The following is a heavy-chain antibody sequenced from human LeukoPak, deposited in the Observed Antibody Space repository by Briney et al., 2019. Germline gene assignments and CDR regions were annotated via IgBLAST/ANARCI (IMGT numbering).Heavy chain of an antibody. CDR3: ARGWLQIDY. Sequence: ASETLSLTCTVSGGSISSYYWSWIRQPPGKGLEWIGYIYYSGSTNYNPSLKSRVTISVDTSKNQFSLKLSSVTAADTAVYYCARGWLQIDYWGQGTLVTVSS. CDR2: IYYSGST. V-gene: IGHV4-59*08. CDR1: GGSISSYY. D-gene: IGHD5-24*01. J-gene: IGHJ4*02.